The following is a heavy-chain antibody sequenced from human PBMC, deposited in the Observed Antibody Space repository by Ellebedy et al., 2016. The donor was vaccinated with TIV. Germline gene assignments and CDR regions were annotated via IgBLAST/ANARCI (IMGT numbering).Heavy chain of an antibody. CDR1: GFTFSRYW. D-gene: IGHD2-21*02. CDR3: ARGGDGPLCSRDCLHDFDS. J-gene: IGHJ4*02. Sequence: GESLKISCAASGFTFSRYWMHWVRQTPGKGLEWVSRIYNDGSSTTYADSVKGRFTISRDTATNSLHLQMDSLRAEDTAIYYCARGGDGPLCSRDCLHDFDSWGQGTLVTVSS. CDR2: IYNDGSST. V-gene: IGHV3-74*01.